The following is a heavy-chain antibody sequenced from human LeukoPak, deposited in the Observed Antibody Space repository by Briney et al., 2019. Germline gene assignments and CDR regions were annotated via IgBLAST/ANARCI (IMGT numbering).Heavy chain of an antibody. CDR1: VYTFTSYY. J-gene: IGHJ4*02. D-gene: IGHD2-2*01. CDR3: ARHSSYALYYFDY. CDR2: INPSGGST. V-gene: IGHV1-46*03. Sequence: GASVKVSFKASVYTFTSYYMHWVRQAPGQGLEWMGIINPSGGSTSYAHKFQGRVTITRDTSTSTVYMELSSLRSEDTAVYYCARHSSYALYYFDYWDQGTLVTVSS.